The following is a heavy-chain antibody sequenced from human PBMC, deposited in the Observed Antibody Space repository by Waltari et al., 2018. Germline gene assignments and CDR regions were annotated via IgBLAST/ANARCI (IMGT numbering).Heavy chain of an antibody. CDR1: GGSISSYY. V-gene: IGHV4-59*01. CDR2: IYYSGST. D-gene: IGHD3-22*01. Sequence: QVQLQESGPGLVKPSETLSLTCTVSGGSISSYYWSWIRQPPGKGLEWIGYIYYSGSTNYNPSLKSRVTISVDTSKNQFSLKLSSVTAADTAVYYCARDERSSGSLDYWGQGTLVTVSS. J-gene: IGHJ4*02. CDR3: ARDERSSGSLDY.